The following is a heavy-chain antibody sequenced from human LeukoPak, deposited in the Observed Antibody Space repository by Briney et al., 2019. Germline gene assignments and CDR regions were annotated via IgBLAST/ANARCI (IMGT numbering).Heavy chain of an antibody. CDR1: GYTFTGYY. V-gene: IGHV1-2*06. J-gene: IGHJ5*02. Sequence: ASVKVSCKASGYTFTGYYMQWVRQAPGQGLEWMGRINPNRGGTDYAQNFQGRVTMTRDTSISTVYMELSSLKSNDTAVYYCARQGSLGTWFDPWGQGTLVTVSS. CDR3: ARQGSLGTWFDP. D-gene: IGHD7-27*01. CDR2: INPNRGGT.